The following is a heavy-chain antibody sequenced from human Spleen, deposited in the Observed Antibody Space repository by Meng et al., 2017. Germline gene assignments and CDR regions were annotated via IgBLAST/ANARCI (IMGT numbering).Heavy chain of an antibody. J-gene: IGHJ2*01. Sequence: SVKVSCKPSGYNFPDYYIHWVRRAPGQGLEWMGGIIPIFGTANYAQKFQGRVTITADKSTSTAYMELSSLRSEDTAVYYCAREGSTGALALWGLGTLVTVSS. D-gene: IGHD2-8*02. CDR1: GYNFPDYY. CDR2: IIPIFGTA. CDR3: AREGSTGALAL. V-gene: IGHV1-69*06.